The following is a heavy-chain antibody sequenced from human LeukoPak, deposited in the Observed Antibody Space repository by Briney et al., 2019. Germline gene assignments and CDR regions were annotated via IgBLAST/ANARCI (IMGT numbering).Heavy chain of an antibody. J-gene: IGHJ4*02. CDR1: GFTFRKYW. D-gene: IGHD1-26*01. Sequence: GGSLRLSCAASGFTFRKYWMSWVRQAPGKGLEWVANIKQDGSEKYYVDSVKGRFTISRDNAKNSLYLQMNSLRAEDTAVYYCARDRVGATLYFDYWGQGTLVTVSS. CDR3: ARDRVGATLYFDY. V-gene: IGHV3-7*01. CDR2: IKQDGSEK.